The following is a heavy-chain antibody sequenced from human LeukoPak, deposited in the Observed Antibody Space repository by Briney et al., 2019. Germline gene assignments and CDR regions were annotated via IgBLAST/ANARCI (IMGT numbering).Heavy chain of an antibody. D-gene: IGHD3-10*01. CDR1: GYTFTDYY. Sequence: ASVKVSCKPSGYTFTDYYIHWVRQAPGQGLEWMGWVNPNGGGTNYAQKLQGRVTMTTDTSTSTAYMELRSLRSDDTAVYYCAREGSGSSNNWFDPWGQGTLVTVSS. J-gene: IGHJ5*02. CDR3: AREGSGSSNNWFDP. CDR2: VNPNGGGT. V-gene: IGHV1-2*02.